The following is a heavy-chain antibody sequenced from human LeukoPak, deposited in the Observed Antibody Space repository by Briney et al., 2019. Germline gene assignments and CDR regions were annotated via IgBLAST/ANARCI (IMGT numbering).Heavy chain of an antibody. J-gene: IGHJ6*02. CDR2: ISAYNGNT. Sequence: ASVKVSCKASGYTFTSYGISWVRQAPGQGLEWMGWISAYNGNTNYAQKLQGSVTMTTDTSTSTAYMELRSLRSDDTAVYYCARVGVDYYYYYYGMDVWGQGTTVTVSS. D-gene: IGHD3-16*01. V-gene: IGHV1-18*01. CDR1: GYTFTSYG. CDR3: ARVGVDYYYYYYGMDV.